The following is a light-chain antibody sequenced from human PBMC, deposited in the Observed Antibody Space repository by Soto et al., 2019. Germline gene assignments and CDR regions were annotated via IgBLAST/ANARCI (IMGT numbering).Light chain of an antibody. J-gene: IGKJ1*01. V-gene: IGKV3-15*01. CDR1: QSISIN. Sequence: EILLTQSPGTLSVSPEDIVILSPRSSQSISINLPWYQHKPGQAPRLLMQTASSRASGVPARISGSGSGTEFTLTISSLQSEDFAVYYCQQFRNWPWTSGQGTKVDIK. CDR3: QQFRNWPWT. CDR2: TAS.